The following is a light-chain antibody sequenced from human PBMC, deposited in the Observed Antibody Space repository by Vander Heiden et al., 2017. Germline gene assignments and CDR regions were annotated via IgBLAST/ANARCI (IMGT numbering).Light chain of an antibody. V-gene: IGLV3-1*01. CDR2: KDN. Sequence: SELTQPTSVSVAPGQPATITCSGDKLGDKYACWDQQKPGQYPMVVIYKDNKRPAGIPERFAGSNSVNTATLIISGTRAMDEADYYCHAWDSSTVVFGGGTKLTVL. CDR3: HAWDSSTVV. CDR1: KLGDKY. J-gene: IGLJ2*01.